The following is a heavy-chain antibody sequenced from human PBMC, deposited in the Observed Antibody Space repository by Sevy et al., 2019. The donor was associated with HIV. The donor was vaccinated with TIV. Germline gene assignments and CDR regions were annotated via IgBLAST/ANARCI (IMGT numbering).Heavy chain of an antibody. J-gene: IGHJ4*02. CDR2: IKEDGSEK. V-gene: IGHV3-7*01. CDR1: GFTFSRSW. Sequence: GSLRLSCVVSGFTFSRSWMTWVRQAPGKGLEWVANIKEDGSEKYYVDSVKGRFIISRDNARNLLSLQMNSLRGEDTAAYYCARVKLGRNILTATMGGSSFDQWGQGTLVTVSS. CDR3: ARVKLGRNILTATMGGSSFDQ. D-gene: IGHD3-9*01.